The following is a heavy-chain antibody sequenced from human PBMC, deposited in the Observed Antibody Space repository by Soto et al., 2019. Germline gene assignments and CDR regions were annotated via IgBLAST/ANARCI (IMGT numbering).Heavy chain of an antibody. CDR2: ISGGGDIT. D-gene: IGHD6-6*01. CDR3: AKLLAVRFYYYGVHV. J-gene: IGHJ6*02. CDR1: GFPFSTYA. V-gene: IGHV3-23*01. Sequence: PGGSLRLSCAASGFPFSTYAMSWVRQAPGKGLEWVSAISGGGDITDYADSVKGRFSISRDNSKNTVYLQMNSLRADDTAVYYCAKLLAVRFYYYGVHVWGQGTTVTVSS.